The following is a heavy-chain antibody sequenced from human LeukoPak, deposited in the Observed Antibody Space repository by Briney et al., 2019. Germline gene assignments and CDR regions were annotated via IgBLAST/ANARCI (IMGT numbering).Heavy chain of an antibody. J-gene: IGHJ4*02. D-gene: IGHD3-22*01. V-gene: IGHV3-74*01. Sequence: GGSLRLSCAASGFTFSSYWMHWVRQAPGKGLVWVSRINSDGGSTSYADSMKGRFTISRDNAKNTLYLQMNSLRAEDTAVYYCARGYYYDSSGYYGYFDYWGQGTLVTVSS. CDR2: INSDGGST. CDR3: ARGYYYDSSGYYGYFDY. CDR1: GFTFSSYW.